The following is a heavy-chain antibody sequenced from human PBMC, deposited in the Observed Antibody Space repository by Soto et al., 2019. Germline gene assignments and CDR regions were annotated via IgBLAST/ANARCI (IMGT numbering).Heavy chain of an antibody. D-gene: IGHD2-15*01. V-gene: IGHV1-18*04. CDR2: ISAYNGNT. Sequence: ASVKVSCKASGYTFTSYGISWVRQAPGQGLEWMGWISAYNGNTNYAQKLQGRVTMTTDTSTSTAYMELRSLRSDDTAVYYCARGLEYCSGGSCYFRTFDYWGQGTLVTVS. J-gene: IGHJ4*02. CDR3: ARGLEYCSGGSCYFRTFDY. CDR1: GYTFTSYG.